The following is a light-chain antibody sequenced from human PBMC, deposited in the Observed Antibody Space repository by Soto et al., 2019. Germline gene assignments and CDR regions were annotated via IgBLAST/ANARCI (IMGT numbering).Light chain of an antibody. V-gene: IGKV3-15*01. CDR2: GAS. CDR3: QQYDDWPPA. J-gene: IGKJ4*01. CDR1: QSVGSN. Sequence: ETVMTQSPATLSLSPGERATLSCRASQSVGSNLVWYQQKPGQAPRLLIYGASTRATGSPARFRGSGSGTEFTLTIDSRQSEDFAVYHCQQYDDWPPAFGGGNKVEIK.